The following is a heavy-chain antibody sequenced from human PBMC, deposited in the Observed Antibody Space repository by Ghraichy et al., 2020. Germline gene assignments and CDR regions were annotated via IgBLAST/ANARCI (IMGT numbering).Heavy chain of an antibody. CDR3: AKVGGPSSNWPQNPTDY. D-gene: IGHD6-13*01. V-gene: IGHV3-23*01. Sequence: GESLNISCAASGFTFSSYAMSWVRQAPGKGLEWVSGISGSGGNTYYADSVKGRFTISRDNSKNTLYLQMNSPRAEDTAVYYCAKVGGPSSNWPQNPTDYWGQGTLVTVSS. J-gene: IGHJ4*02. CDR2: ISGSGGNT. CDR1: GFTFSSYA.